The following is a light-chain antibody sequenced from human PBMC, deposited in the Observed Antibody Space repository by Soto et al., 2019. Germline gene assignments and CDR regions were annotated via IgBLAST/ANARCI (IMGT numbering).Light chain of an antibody. V-gene: IGKV3-20*01. J-gene: IGKJ1*01. Sequence: EIVLTQSPGTLSLSPGERATLSCRASQSVSSSYLAWYQQKPGQAPRLLISGASSRATGLPDRFSGSGSGTDFTLTISRLEPEDFAVYYCQQYGSSPPWTFGQGTKVEIK. CDR1: QSVSSSY. CDR2: GAS. CDR3: QQYGSSPPWT.